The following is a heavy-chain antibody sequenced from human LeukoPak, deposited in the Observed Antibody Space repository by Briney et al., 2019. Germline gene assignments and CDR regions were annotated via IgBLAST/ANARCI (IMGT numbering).Heavy chain of an antibody. J-gene: IGHJ3*02. V-gene: IGHV4-31*03. CDR1: GGSISSGGYY. CDR2: IYYSGST. D-gene: IGHD3-3*01. Sequence: PSQTLSLTCTVSGGSISSGGYYWSWIRQHPGKGLEWIGYIYYSGSTNYNPSLKSRVTISVDTSKNQFSLKLSSVTAADTAVYYCARGVLRPKYAFDIWGQGTMVTVSS. CDR3: ARGVLRPKYAFDI.